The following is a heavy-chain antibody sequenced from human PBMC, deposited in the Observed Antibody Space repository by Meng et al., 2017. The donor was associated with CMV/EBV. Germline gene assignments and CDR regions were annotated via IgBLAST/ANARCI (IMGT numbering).Heavy chain of an antibody. CDR3: ASSLTYPDY. J-gene: IGHJ4*02. CDR1: GGSFSGYD. CDR2: INHSGST. D-gene: IGHD2-15*01. Sequence: QVQLQRWGPGLLKPSETLSLTCAVYGGSFSGYDWSWIRQPPGKGLEWIGEINHSGSTNYNPSLKSRVTISVDTSKNQFSLKLSSVTAADTAVYYCASSLTYPDYWGQGTLVTVSS. V-gene: IGHV4-34*01.